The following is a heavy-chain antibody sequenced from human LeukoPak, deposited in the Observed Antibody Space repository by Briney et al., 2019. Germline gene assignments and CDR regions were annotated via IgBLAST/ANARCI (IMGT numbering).Heavy chain of an antibody. D-gene: IGHD3-22*01. J-gene: IGHJ5*02. V-gene: IGHV4-34*01. Sequence: SETLSLTCAVYGGSFSGYYWSWIRQPPGKGLEWIGEINHSGSTNYNPSLKSRVTISVDTSKNQFSLKLSSVTAADTAVYYCAVYDSSGAWFDPWGQGTLVTVSS. CDR1: GGSFSGYY. CDR3: AVYDSSGAWFDP. CDR2: INHSGST.